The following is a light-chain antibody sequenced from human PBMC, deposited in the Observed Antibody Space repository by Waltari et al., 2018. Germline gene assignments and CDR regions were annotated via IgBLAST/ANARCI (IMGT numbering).Light chain of an antibody. Sequence: QSALTQPASVSGSPGQSITISCSGTSSDIGSYNLVSWYQQHPGKAPKLLIYDVTERPSGVSGRFSGSKSGNAASLTISGLQAEDEADYYCSSYAGTSTSVLLGGGTKLTVL. CDR1: SSDIGSYNL. J-gene: IGLJ2*01. CDR2: DVT. CDR3: SSYAGTSTSVL. V-gene: IGLV2-23*02.